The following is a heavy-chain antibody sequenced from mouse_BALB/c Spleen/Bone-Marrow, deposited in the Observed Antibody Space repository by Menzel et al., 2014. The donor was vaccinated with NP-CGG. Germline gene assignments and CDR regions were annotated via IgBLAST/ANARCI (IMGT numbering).Heavy chain of an antibody. Sequence: EVQLVESGGGLVQPGGSLTLSCAASGFDFSRYWMSWVRQAPGQGLEWIGEIHPDSSTINYTPSLKDKFIISRDNAKNTLYLQMRKVRSEDTALYYYARQGYYGYSDYWGQGTTLTVSS. CDR1: GFDFSRYW. CDR3: ARQGYYGYSDY. D-gene: IGHD1-2*01. J-gene: IGHJ2*01. V-gene: IGHV4-1*02. CDR2: IHPDSSTI.